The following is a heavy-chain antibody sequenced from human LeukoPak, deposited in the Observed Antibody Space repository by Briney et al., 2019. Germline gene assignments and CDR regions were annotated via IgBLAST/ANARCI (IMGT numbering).Heavy chain of an antibody. CDR1: GFTFSSYA. CDR2: ISGSGGST. V-gene: IGHV3-23*01. Sequence: GGSLRLSCAASGFTFSSYAMSWVRQAPGKGLEWVSAISGSGGSTYYAGSVKGRFTISRDNSKNTLYLQMNSLRAEDTAVYYCAKDFTGGSYFNTFDYWGQGTLVTVSS. CDR3: AKDFTGGSYFNTFDY. D-gene: IGHD1-26*01. J-gene: IGHJ4*02.